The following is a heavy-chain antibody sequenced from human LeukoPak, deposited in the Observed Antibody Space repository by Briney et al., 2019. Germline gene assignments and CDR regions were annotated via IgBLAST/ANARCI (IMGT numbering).Heavy chain of an antibody. D-gene: IGHD4/OR15-4a*01. CDR2: IYSGTI. Sequence: PGGSLRLSCAASGFTLSSYSMNWVRQAPGKGLEWVSFIYSGTIHYSDSVKGRFTISRDNSKNTLYLQMNSLRAEDTAVYYCARRAGAYSHPYDYWGQGTLVTVSS. CDR3: ARRAGAYSHPYDY. J-gene: IGHJ4*02. V-gene: IGHV3-53*01. CDR1: GFTLSSYS.